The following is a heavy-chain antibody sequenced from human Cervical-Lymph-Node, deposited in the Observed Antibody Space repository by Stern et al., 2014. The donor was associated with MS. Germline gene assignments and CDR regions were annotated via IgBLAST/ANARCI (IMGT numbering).Heavy chain of an antibody. CDR1: GFTFSGYG. D-gene: IGHD2-21*02. CDR2: ISYDGSNK. V-gene: IGHV3-30*03. Sequence: VQLVESGGGVVQPGRSLRLSCAASGFTFSGYGMHWVRQAPGQGLEWVAVISYDGSNKYHADSVKGRFTISRDNSKNTLYLQMNTLRTEDTAVYYCRSDSTGYWGQGTLVTVSS. J-gene: IGHJ4*02. CDR3: RSDSTGY.